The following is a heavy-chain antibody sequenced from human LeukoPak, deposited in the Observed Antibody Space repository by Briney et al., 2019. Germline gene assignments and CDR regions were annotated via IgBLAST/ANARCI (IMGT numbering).Heavy chain of an antibody. J-gene: IGHJ4*02. D-gene: IGHD3-22*01. CDR2: ISGSGGST. V-gene: IGHV3-23*01. CDR3: AKDDSSGYYYLPMY. CDR1: GFTFSSYA. Sequence: QPGGSLRLSCAASGFTFSSYAMSWVRQAPGKGLEWVSAISGSGGSTYYADSVKGRFTISRDNSKNTLYLQMNSLRAEDTAVYYCAKDDSSGYYYLPMYWGQGTLVTVSS.